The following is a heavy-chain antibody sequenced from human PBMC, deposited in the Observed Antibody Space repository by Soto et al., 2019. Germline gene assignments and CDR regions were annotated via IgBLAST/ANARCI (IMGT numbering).Heavy chain of an antibody. J-gene: IGHJ4*02. CDR1: GYTFTSYD. V-gene: IGHV1-8*01. CDR2: MNPNSGTT. Sequence: QVQLVQSGAEVKKPGASVKVSCKASGYTFTSYDINWVRQATGQGLEWMGWMNPNSGTTAYAQKFQGRVTMTRNTSTTAAYMELCSLRSEDTTVYYCARELQQLVNWGQGTLVTVSS. D-gene: IGHD6-13*01. CDR3: ARELQQLVN.